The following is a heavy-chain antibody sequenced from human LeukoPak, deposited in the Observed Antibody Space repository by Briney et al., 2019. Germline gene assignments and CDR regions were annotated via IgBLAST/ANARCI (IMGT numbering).Heavy chain of an antibody. V-gene: IGHV3-23*01. CDR1: GFTFSNYW. CDR3: ANQYSSSWSYFDY. D-gene: IGHD6-13*01. CDR2: ISGSAGST. Sequence: GGSLRLSCAASGFTFSNYWMHWVRQVPGKGLEWVSTISGSAGSTYYADYVKGRFTISRDNSKNTLYLQMNSLRAEDTAVYYCANQYSSSWSYFDYWGQGTLVTVSS. J-gene: IGHJ4*02.